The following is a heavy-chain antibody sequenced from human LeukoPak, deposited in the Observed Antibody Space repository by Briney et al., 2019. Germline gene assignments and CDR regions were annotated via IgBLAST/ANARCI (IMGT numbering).Heavy chain of an antibody. D-gene: IGHD1-26*01. CDR3: AKGIYSGSLLGGDY. CDR2: IKQDGSEK. CDR1: GFTFSTYW. Sequence: GGSLRLSCTASGFTFSTYWMHWVRQAPGKGLEWVATIKQDGSEKYYVDSVKGRFTISRDNAKNSLYLQMNSLRAEDTAVYYCAKGIYSGSLLGGDYWGQGTLVTVSS. J-gene: IGHJ4*02. V-gene: IGHV3-7*03.